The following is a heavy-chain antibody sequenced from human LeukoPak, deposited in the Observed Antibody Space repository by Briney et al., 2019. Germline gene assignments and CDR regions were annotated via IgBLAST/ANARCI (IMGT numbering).Heavy chain of an antibody. J-gene: IGHJ5*02. Sequence: SETLSLTCTVSGGSLSSGDHYWSWIRQPPGKGLEWIGEINHSGSTNYNPSLKSRVTISVDTPKNQFSLKLSSVTAADTAVYYCARKMVRGVIRFDPWGQGTLVTVSS. CDR3: ARKMVRGVIRFDP. D-gene: IGHD3-10*01. V-gene: IGHV4-34*01. CDR2: INHSGST. CDR1: GGSLSSGDHY.